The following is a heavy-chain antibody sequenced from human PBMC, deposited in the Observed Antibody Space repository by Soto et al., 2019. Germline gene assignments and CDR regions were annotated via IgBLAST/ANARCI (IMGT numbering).Heavy chain of an antibody. J-gene: IGHJ5*02. CDR2: IIPIFGTA. V-gene: IGHV1-69*12. Sequence: QVQLVQSGAEVKKPGSSVKVSCKASGGTFSSYAISWVRQAPGQGLEWMGGIIPIFGTANYAQKFRGRVTITADESTSTAYMELSSLRSEDTAVYYCARDRGAAPIPPLKNWFDPWGQGTLVTVSS. D-gene: IGHD3-10*01. CDR1: GGTFSSYA. CDR3: ARDRGAAPIPPLKNWFDP.